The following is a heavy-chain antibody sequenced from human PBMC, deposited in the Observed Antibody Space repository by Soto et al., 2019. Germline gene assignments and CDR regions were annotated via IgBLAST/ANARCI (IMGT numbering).Heavy chain of an antibody. CDR3: ARDSRLRFLEWSFDY. V-gene: IGHV3-33*01. J-gene: IGHJ4*02. D-gene: IGHD3-3*01. CDR2: IWYDGSNK. CDR1: GFTFSSYG. Sequence: GGSLRLSCAASGFTFSSYGMHWVRQAPGKGLEWVAVIWYDGSNKYYADSVKGRFTISRDNSKNTLYLQMNSLRAEDTAVYYCARDSRLRFLEWSFDYWGQGTLVTVSS.